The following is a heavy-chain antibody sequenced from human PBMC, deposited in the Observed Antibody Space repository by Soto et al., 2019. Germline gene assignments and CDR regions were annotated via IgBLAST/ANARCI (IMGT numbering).Heavy chain of an antibody. CDR1: GGSISSYY. D-gene: IGHD2-8*01. V-gene: IGHV4-59*08. J-gene: IGHJ4*02. CDR2: IYYSGST. CDR3: ARRNGIDF. Sequence: PSETLSLTCTVSGGSISSYYWSWIRQPPGKGLEWIGYIYYSGSTSYNPSLKSRVTISVDTSKNQFSLRLTSVTAADTAVYYCARRNGIDFWGQETLVTVSS.